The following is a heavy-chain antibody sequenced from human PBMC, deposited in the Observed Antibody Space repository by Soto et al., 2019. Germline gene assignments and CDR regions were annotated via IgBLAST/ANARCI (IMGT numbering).Heavy chain of an antibody. Sequence: SETLSLTCTVSEDSISSGIYSWSWSRQHPGEGLEWIGYVFYSGRTYYKPSLGSRLSISVDTSKNQFSLRLSSVTAAYTAVYYCARGLRANRGRDYYGMDVWGQGTTVTVSS. CDR2: VFYSGRT. CDR3: ARGLRANRGRDYYGMDV. CDR1: EDSISSGIYS. J-gene: IGHJ6*02. D-gene: IGHD3-10*01. V-gene: IGHV4-31*03.